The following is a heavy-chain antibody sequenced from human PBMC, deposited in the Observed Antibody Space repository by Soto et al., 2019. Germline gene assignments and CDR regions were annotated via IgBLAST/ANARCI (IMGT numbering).Heavy chain of an antibody. CDR3: ARGRRYYDSSGYV. V-gene: IGHV4-34*01. D-gene: IGHD3-22*01. CDR2: INHSGST. CDR1: GGSFSGYY. J-gene: IGHJ4*02. Sequence: QVQLQQWGAGLLKPSETLSLTCAVYGGSFSGYYWSWIRQPPGKGLEWIGEINHSGSTNYNPSLKSRVNISVDTSKNQFSLKLSSVTAADTAVYYCARGRRYYDSSGYVWGQGTLVTVSS.